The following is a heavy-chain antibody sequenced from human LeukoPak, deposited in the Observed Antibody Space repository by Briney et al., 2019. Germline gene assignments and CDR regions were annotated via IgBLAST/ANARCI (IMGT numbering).Heavy chain of an antibody. J-gene: IGHJ6*03. V-gene: IGHV3-7*01. CDR3: ARAVAGTFYYYYYMDV. CDR1: GFTFISYW. Sequence: GGSLRLSCAASGFTFISYWMSWVRQAPGKGLEWVANIKQDGSEKYYVDSVKGRFTISRDNAKNSLYLQMNSLRAEDTAVYYCARAVAGTFYYYYYMDVWGKGTTVTVSS. D-gene: IGHD6-19*01. CDR2: IKQDGSEK.